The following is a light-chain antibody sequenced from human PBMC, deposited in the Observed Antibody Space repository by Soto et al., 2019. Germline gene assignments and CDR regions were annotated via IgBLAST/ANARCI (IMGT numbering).Light chain of an antibody. CDR1: QSISNY. V-gene: IGKV1-39*01. Sequence: DIQTTQSPSSLSASVGDRVTITCRASQSISNYLNWYQQKPGKDPKLLIYTASSLPGGVPSRFSGSGAGTDFTLTISSMQPEDFATYYCQQSYSTPYTFGQGSHLEVK. J-gene: IGKJ2*01. CDR3: QQSYSTPYT. CDR2: TAS.